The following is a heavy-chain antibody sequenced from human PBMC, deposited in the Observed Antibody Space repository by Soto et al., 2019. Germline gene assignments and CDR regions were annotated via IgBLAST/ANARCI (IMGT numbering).Heavy chain of an antibody. CDR3: ARDPGPQFGAHSRLDD. CDR2: ISYDGSNK. D-gene: IGHD3-10*01. CDR1: GFTFSSYA. Sequence: QVQLVESGGGVVQPGRSLRLSCAASGFTFSSYAMHWVRQAPGKGLEWVAVISYDGSNKYYEDSVKGRFTISRDNSKNPLYLQMNSLRAEDTAVYYCARDPGPQFGAHSRLDDWGQGTLVTVSS. V-gene: IGHV3-30-3*01. J-gene: IGHJ4*02.